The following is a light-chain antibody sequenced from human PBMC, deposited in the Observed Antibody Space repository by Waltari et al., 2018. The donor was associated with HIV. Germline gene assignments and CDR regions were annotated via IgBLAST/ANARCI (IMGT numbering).Light chain of an antibody. CDR1: SSDVGSYNL. V-gene: IGLV2-23*01. J-gene: IGLJ3*02. Sequence: QSALTQPASVSGSPGQSTTISCTGTSSDVGSYNLVTWYQQHPGKAPKLMIYEGSKRPSVVSNRFSGSKSGNTASLTISGLQAEDEADYYCCSYAGSSNWVFGGGTKLTVL. CDR3: CSYAGSSNWV. CDR2: EGS.